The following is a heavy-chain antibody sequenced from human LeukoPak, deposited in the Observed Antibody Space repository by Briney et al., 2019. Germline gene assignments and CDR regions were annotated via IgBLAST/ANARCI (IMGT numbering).Heavy chain of an antibody. D-gene: IGHD1-26*01. CDR2: IYYSGST. CDR1: GGSISSYY. V-gene: IGHV4-59*08. J-gene: IGHJ4*02. CDR3: AFLKIVGASYFDY. Sequence: SETLSLTCTVSGGSISSYYWSWIRQPPGKGLEWIGYIYYSGSTNYNPSLKSRVTISVDTSKNQFSLKLSSVTAADTAVYYCAFLKIVGASYFDYWGQGTLVTVSS.